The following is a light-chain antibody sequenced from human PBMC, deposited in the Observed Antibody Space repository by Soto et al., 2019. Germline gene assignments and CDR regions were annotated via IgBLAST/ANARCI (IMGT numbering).Light chain of an antibody. CDR2: VAS. V-gene: IGKV1-39*01. CDR1: KRISNS. CDR3: QQTFSPPYT. Sequence: DIQMTQSLSSLSASVGDTVTITCRASKRISNSLSWYQQKPGKAPKFLIYVASTLQRGVPSRFSGSGSGTDFTLTISSLQPEDVATYYCQQTFSPPYTFGQGTKLEIK. J-gene: IGKJ2*01.